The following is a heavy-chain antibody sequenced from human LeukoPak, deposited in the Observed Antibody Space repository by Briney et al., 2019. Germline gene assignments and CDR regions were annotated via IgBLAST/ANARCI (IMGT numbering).Heavy chain of an antibody. CDR1: GGSFSGYY. CDR2: INDSGST. Sequence: PSETLSLTCAVYGGSFSGYYGSWLRQPPGKGLEWIGEINDSGSTSYTPSLKNRVTISLDTSKNQFSLKLFSMTAADTAVYYCARARFEVYTVRSFYYGMDVWGQGTTVTVSS. J-gene: IGHJ6*02. CDR3: ARARFEVYTVRSFYYGMDV. D-gene: IGHD4-17*01. V-gene: IGHV4-34*01.